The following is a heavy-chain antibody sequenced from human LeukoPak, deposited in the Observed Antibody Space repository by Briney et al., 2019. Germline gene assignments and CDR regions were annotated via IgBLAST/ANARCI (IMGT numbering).Heavy chain of an antibody. D-gene: IGHD1-26*01. V-gene: IGHV4-34*01. CDR2: INHSGST. Sequence: PSETLSLTCAVYGGSFSGYYWSWIRQPPGKGLEWIGEINHSGSTNYNPSLKSRVTISVDTSKNQFSLKLSSVTAADTAVYYCGRVRGATEGGFDYWGQETRVTVS. CDR1: GGSFSGYY. J-gene: IGHJ4*02. CDR3: GRVRGATEGGFDY.